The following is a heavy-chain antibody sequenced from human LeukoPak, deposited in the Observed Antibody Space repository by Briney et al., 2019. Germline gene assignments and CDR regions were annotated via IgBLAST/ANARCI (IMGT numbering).Heavy chain of an antibody. Sequence: PGGSLRLSCAASGFTFRNYGMSSVRQAPGKGLEWVSAISGDAADIFYADSAKGRFTISRDNSKNTLYLQLNSLRAEDTAIYYCAHHGGGTIRIAAFDIWGQGTMVTVSS. CDR2: ISGDAADI. CDR3: AHHGGGTIRIAAFDI. J-gene: IGHJ3*02. CDR1: GFTFRNYG. V-gene: IGHV3-23*01. D-gene: IGHD3-3*01.